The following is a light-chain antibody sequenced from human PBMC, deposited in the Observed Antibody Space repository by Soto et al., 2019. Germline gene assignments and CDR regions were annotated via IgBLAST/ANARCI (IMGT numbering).Light chain of an antibody. Sequence: EIVLTQSPATLSVSPGERATLSCRASQSVSSNLAWYQQKPGQAPMLLIYGASTGATVIPARFSGSGSGTEFTLTISSLQSEDFAVYYCQHYNNWPITFGEGTRLE. J-gene: IGKJ5*01. V-gene: IGKV3-15*01. CDR1: QSVSSN. CDR3: QHYNNWPIT. CDR2: GAS.